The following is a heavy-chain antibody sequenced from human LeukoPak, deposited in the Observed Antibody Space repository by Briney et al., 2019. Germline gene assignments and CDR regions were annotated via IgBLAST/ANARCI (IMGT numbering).Heavy chain of an antibody. D-gene: IGHD2/OR15-2a*01. CDR2: IGPHSTFT. Sequence: GASVKVSCKSSGITFTDHYIHWVRQGPGQGLEGMGYIGPHSTFTSSPQEFQGRVTITRDASMSTAYMELTRLTSDDTAVYYCVREGEGPLSKDFDYWGQGTLVTVSS. V-gene: IGHV1-2*02. CDR3: VREGEGPLSKDFDY. CDR1: GITFTDHY. J-gene: IGHJ4*02.